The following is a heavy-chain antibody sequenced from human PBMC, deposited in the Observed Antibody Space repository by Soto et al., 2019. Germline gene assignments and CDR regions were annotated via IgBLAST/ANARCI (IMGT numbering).Heavy chain of an antibody. J-gene: IGHJ4*02. V-gene: IGHV4-30-2*01. CDR3: ARAVVVLPAPFSFDY. Sequence: QLQLQESGSGLVKPSQTLSLTCAVSGGSISSGGYSWSWIRQPPGKGLEWIGYIYHSGSTYYYPSLKSRVTISVDSSKNQFSLKLSSVAAADTSVYYCARAVVVLPAPFSFDYWAQGTLVNVSS. CDR1: GGSISSGGYS. CDR2: IYHSGST. D-gene: IGHD2-2*01.